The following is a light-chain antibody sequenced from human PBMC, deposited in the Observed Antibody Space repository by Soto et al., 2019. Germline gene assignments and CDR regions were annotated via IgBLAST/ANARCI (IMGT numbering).Light chain of an antibody. Sequence: QSVLTQPASVSGSPGQSITISCTGTSSDVGGYNYVSWYQQHPGKAPKLMIYEVSNRPSGVSNRFSGSKSGNTASLTISGLQAEDEADYYCSSYTSSSTRVFGGGTKLHVL. CDR3: SSYTSSSTRV. J-gene: IGLJ3*02. V-gene: IGLV2-14*01. CDR2: EVS. CDR1: SSDVGGYNY.